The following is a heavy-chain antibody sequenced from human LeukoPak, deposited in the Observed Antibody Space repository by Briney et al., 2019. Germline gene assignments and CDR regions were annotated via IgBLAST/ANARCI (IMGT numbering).Heavy chain of an antibody. CDR1: GGSISSDAYY. CDR2: IFYSGNT. V-gene: IGHV4-30-4*01. D-gene: IGHD5-18*01. Sequence: SQTLSLTCTVSGGSISSDAYYWICIRQPPGKGLEWIGYIFYSGNTYYNPSLKSRVTISVDTPKNQFSLKPSSVTAADTAVYYCARAMYSYGFYFDYWGQGSLVTVSS. J-gene: IGHJ4*02. CDR3: ARAMYSYGFYFDY.